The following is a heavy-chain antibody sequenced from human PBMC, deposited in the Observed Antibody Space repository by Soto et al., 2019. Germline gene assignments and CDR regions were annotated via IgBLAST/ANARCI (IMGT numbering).Heavy chain of an antibody. CDR1: AGSFSNYY. V-gene: IGHV4-34*01. D-gene: IGHD1-26*01. Sequence: SETLSLTCAVYAGSFSNYYWNWIRQCPGKGLEWTGKMKHSGSSNYNPSLRSRVSISVDMSKNQCSLRLTSVKAADTAVYYCARGGSSYWQFPLDICGQGTMVAVSS. J-gene: IGHJ3*02. CDR3: ARGGSSYWQFPLDI. CDR2: MKHSGSS.